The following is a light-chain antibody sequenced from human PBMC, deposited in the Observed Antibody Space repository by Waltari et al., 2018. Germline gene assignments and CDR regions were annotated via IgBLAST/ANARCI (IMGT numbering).Light chain of an antibody. V-gene: IGKV1-13*02. Sequence: AIHLTQSPVSLSASVGDRITIPCRASQGISSALAWYQQKPGESPKFLIYDASSLQSGVPSRFSGSASGTDFTLTITSLQPEDFATYYCQQLHSYPITFGQGTRLEIK. J-gene: IGKJ5*01. CDR2: DAS. CDR1: QGISSA. CDR3: QQLHSYPIT.